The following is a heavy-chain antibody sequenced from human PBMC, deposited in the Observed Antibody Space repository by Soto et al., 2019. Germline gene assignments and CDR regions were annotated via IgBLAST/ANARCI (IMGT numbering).Heavy chain of an antibody. Sequence: ESGGGLVQPGRSLRLSCAASGFTFDDYAMHWVRQAPGKGLEWVSGISWNSGSMGYTDSVKGRFTISRDNAKNSLYLQMNSLKTEDTALYYCAKDVSGRGSFYYYFGMDVWGHGTTVTVSS. CDR2: ISWNSGSM. CDR3: AKDVSGRGSFYYYFGMDV. J-gene: IGHJ6*02. CDR1: GFTFDDYA. V-gene: IGHV3-9*01. D-gene: IGHD1-26*01.